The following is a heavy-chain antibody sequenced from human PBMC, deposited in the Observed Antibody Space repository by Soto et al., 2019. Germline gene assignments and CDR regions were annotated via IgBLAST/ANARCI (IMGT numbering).Heavy chain of an antibody. CDR3: AKDQLRGVRGVITYYYGMDV. CDR2: ISYDGSNK. D-gene: IGHD3-10*01. Sequence: VHLVESGGGVVQPGRSLRLSCAASGFTFSSYGMHWVRQAPGKGLEWVAVISYDGSNKYYADSVKGRFTISRDNSTNTVYLQMNSLRAEDTAVYYCAKDQLRGVRGVITYYYGMDVWGQGTTVTVSS. J-gene: IGHJ6*02. CDR1: GFTFSSYG. V-gene: IGHV3-30*18.